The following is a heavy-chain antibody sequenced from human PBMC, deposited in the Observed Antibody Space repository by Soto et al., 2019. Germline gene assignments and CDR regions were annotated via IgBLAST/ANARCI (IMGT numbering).Heavy chain of an antibody. CDR3: ELWFGEGYG. Sequence: QVQLGQSGAEVKKHGSSVKVSCKASGGTFSSYTISWVRQAPGQGLEWMGRIIPILGIANYAQKFQGSVTITADKSTSSAYLELSSLRSEDTAVYYCELWFGEGYGWGQGTLVTFAS. J-gene: IGHJ4*02. CDR1: GGTFSSYT. V-gene: IGHV1-69*02. CDR2: IIPILGIA. D-gene: IGHD3-10*01.